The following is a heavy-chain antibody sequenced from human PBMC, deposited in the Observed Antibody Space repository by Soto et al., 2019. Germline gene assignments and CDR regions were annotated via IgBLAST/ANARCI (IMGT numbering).Heavy chain of an antibody. V-gene: IGHV4-59*01. CDR2: INYSGST. CDR1: GASISTYY. D-gene: IGHD1-26*01. CDR3: ARGGGYHDY. J-gene: IGHJ4*02. Sequence: SETLSLTCTVSGASISTYYWNWIRQPPGKGLEWIGYINYSGSTNYSPSLKSRVTISVDTSKNQFSLKLTSVTAADTALYYCARGGGYHDYWGQGTVVTVSS.